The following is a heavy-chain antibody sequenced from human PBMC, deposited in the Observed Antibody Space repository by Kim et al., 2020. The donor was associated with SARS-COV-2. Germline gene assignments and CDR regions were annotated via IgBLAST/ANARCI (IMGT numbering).Heavy chain of an antibody. Sequence: GGSLRLSCAASGLPFSASGMHWVRQAPGKGLEWVAMIWSDGGKEYYADSVKGRFTISRDNSINTVYLQMNNLRAEDTAVYYCARDKGERYSDYWGQGTLVILS. CDR2: IWSDGGKE. J-gene: IGHJ4*02. V-gene: IGHV3-33*01. CDR1: GLPFSASG. CDR3: ARDKGERYSDY. D-gene: IGHD3-16*01.